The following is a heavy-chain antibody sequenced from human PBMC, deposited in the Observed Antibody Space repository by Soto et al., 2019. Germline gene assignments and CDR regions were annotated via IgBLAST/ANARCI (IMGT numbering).Heavy chain of an antibody. D-gene: IGHD3-16*01. V-gene: IGHV4-30-2*01. CDR1: GGAVYSGFYS. J-gene: IGHJ4*02. CDR2: IYHSGST. Sequence: TLSLPCAVFGGAVYSGFYSWSWIRQPPGKGLEWIGYIYHSGSTYYNPSLKSRVTISVDTSKNQFSLKLRSVTAADTAVYYCASKRGNYLDYWGRGALGTVSS. CDR3: ASKRGNYLDY.